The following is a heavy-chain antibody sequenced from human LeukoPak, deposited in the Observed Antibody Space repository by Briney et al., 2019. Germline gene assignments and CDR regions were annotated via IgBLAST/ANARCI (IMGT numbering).Heavy chain of an antibody. CDR1: EFTFSSYS. V-gene: IGHV3-48*01. CDR2: ITNSGNSK. Sequence: PGGSLRLSCAASEFTFSSYSMNWVRQAPGKGLEWVSYITNSGNSKSYADSVKGRFTISRDNTKNSLYLQMNGLRAEDTAVYYCARPNDYARLGYGMDVWGQGTTVTVSS. D-gene: IGHD3-16*01. CDR3: ARPNDYARLGYGMDV. J-gene: IGHJ6*02.